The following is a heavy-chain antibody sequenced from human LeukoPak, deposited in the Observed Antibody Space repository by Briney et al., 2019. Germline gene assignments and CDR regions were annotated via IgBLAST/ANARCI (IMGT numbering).Heavy chain of an antibody. CDR3: TKDIAN. Sequence: PGRSLRLSCAASGFTFSSYGMHWVRQAPGKGLEWVAVISYDGSNKYYADSVKGRFTISRDNSKNTLYLQMNSLRAEDTAVYYCTKDIANWGQGTLVTVSS. CDR1: GFTFSSYG. V-gene: IGHV3-30*18. D-gene: IGHD3-16*02. J-gene: IGHJ4*02. CDR2: ISYDGSNK.